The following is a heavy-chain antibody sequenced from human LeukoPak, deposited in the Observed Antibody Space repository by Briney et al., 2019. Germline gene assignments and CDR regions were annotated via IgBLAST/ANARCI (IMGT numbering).Heavy chain of an antibody. CDR2: IYHGDSDT. Sequence: ESLKISCKGSGYSFTSYWIGWVCQMPEKGLEWMGIIYHGDSDTRYTPAFPGQVTISADKSISTAYLQWSSLKASDTAMYYCARGSGWYSPHYWGQGTLGTVSS. CDR1: GYSFTSYW. V-gene: IGHV5-51*01. D-gene: IGHD6-19*01. CDR3: ARGSGWYSPHY. J-gene: IGHJ4*02.